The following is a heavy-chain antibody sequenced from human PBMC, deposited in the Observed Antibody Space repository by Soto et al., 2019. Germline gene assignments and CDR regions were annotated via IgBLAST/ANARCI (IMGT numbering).Heavy chain of an antibody. CDR3: ARGYSPHIFDY. J-gene: IGHJ4*02. D-gene: IGHD5-18*01. V-gene: IGHV4-31*03. CDR2: IYYSGTT. Sequence: PSETLSLTCTVSGGSISSGGYYWSWIRQYPGKGLEWIGYIYYSGTTYYSPSLKSRVTISEDTSKKHLSLKVNSVTAADTAVYYCARGYSPHIFDYWGQGTQVTVSS. CDR1: GGSISSGGYY.